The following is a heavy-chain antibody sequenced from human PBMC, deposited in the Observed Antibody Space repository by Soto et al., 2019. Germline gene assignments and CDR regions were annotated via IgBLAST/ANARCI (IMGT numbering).Heavy chain of an antibody. CDR3: ARERRVGSGSYYHYYYYYYGMDV. Sequence: SVKVSCKASGGTFSSYAISWVRQAPGQGLEWMGGIIPIFGTANYAQKFQGRVTITADESTSTAYMELSSLRSEDTAVYYCARERRVGSGSYYHYYYYYYGMDVWGHGTTVTVSS. D-gene: IGHD3-10*01. CDR1: GGTFSSYA. CDR2: IIPIFGTA. J-gene: IGHJ6*02. V-gene: IGHV1-69*13.